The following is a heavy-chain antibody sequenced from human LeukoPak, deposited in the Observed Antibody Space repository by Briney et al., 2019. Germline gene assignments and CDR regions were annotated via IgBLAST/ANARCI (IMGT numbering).Heavy chain of an antibody. CDR3: ARGSGSYHPWDFDY. V-gene: IGHV4-30-4*08. CDR1: GGSISSGDYY. CDR2: IYYSGST. D-gene: IGHD1-26*01. Sequence: PSQTLSLTCAVSGGSISSGDYYWSWIRQPPGKGLEWIGYIYYSGSTYYNPSLKSRVTISVDTSKNQFSLKLSSVTAADTAVYYCARGSGSYHPWDFDYWGQGTLVTVSS. J-gene: IGHJ4*02.